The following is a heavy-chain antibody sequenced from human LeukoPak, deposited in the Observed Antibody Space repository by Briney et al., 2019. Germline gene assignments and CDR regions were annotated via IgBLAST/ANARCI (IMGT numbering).Heavy chain of an antibody. CDR1: GGSISSYY. D-gene: IGHD6-19*01. Sequence: PSETLSLTCTVSGGSISSYYWSWIRQPAGKGLEWIGRIYTSGSTNYNPSLKSRVTMSVDTSKNQFSLKLSSVTAADTAVYYCARDHRIAVAGTSYDVGYWGQGTLVTVSS. CDR3: ARDHRIAVAGTSYDVGY. V-gene: IGHV4-4*07. J-gene: IGHJ4*02. CDR2: IYTSGST.